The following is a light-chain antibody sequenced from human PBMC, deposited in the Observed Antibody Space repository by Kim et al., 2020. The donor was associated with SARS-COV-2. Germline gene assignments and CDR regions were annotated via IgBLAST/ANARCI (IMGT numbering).Light chain of an antibody. CDR1: QSISGW. CDR2: KAS. J-gene: IGKJ1*01. CDR3: QQYNSYST. Sequence: DIQMTQAPSTLSASVGDRVTITCRASQSISGWLAWYQQKPGKAPKLLIYKASSLESEVPSRFSGSGFGTEFTLTISSLQPDDFATYYCQQYNSYSTFGQGTKVDIK. V-gene: IGKV1-5*03.